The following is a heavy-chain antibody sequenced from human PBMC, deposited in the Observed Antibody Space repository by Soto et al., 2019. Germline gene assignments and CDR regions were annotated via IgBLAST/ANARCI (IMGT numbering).Heavy chain of an antibody. Sequence: EVQLVESGGALVQPGGSLRLSCAASGLTFSSYWMSWVRQAPGKGLEWVANIKQDGSEKYYVDSVKGRFTISRDNAKNSLYVQTNSLRGEKTAVYYCARDKALGYCSSTSCYTLAYWGQGTLVTVSS. J-gene: IGHJ4*02. CDR1: GLTFSSYW. V-gene: IGHV3-7*01. D-gene: IGHD2-2*02. CDR3: ARDKALGYCSSTSCYTLAY. CDR2: IKQDGSEK.